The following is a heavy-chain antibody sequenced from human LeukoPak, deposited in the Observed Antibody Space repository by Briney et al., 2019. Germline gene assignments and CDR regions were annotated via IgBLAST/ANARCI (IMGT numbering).Heavy chain of an antibody. J-gene: IGHJ4*02. CDR2: ISAYNGNT. V-gene: IGHV1-18*01. CDR1: GYTFTSYG. Sequence: ASVKVSCKASGYTFTSYGISWVRQAPGQGLEWMGWISAYNGNTNYAQKFQGRVTMTTDTSTSTAYMELRSLRSDDTAVYCCVRDDQWLVRDYWGQGTLVTVSS. CDR3: VRDDQWLVRDY. D-gene: IGHD6-19*01.